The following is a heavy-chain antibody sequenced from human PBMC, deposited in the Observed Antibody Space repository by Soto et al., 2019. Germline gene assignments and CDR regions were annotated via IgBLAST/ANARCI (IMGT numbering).Heavy chain of an antibody. J-gene: IGHJ4*02. CDR3: ARDPKDYDSSGYLFGY. CDR1: GYTFTSYY. D-gene: IGHD3-22*01. CDR2: INPSGGST. V-gene: IGHV1-46*01. Sequence: ASVKVSCKASGYTFTSYYMHWVRQAPGQGLVWMGIINPSGGSTSYAQKFQGRVTMTRDTSTSTVYMELSSLRSEDTAVYYCARDPKDYDSSGYLFGYWGQGTLVTVSS.